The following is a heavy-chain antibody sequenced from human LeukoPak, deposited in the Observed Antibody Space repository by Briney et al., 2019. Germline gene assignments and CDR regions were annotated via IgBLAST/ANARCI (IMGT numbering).Heavy chain of an antibody. J-gene: IGHJ4*02. D-gene: IGHD5-18*01. V-gene: IGHV3-23*01. CDR3: AKDGYNYGYVDY. CDR1: GFTFSSYA. Sequence: GGSLRLSCAASGFTFSSYAMNWVRQTPGKGXXXXXGISDSGYNTYYADSVKGRFTISRDNSKNTLYLQMNSLRAEEDTAVYYCAKDGYNYGYVDYWGQGTLVTVSS. CDR2: ISDSGYNT.